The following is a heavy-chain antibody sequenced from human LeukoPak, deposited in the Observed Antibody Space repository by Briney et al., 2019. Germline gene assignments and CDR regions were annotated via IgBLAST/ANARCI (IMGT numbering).Heavy chain of an antibody. J-gene: IGHJ4*02. CDR1: GGSFSGYY. V-gene: IGHV4-34*01. Sequence: SETLSLTCAVYGGSFSGYYWSWIRQPPGKGLEWTGEINHSGSTNYNPSLKSRVSMSVATSKNQFSLKVSSATAADTGVYYCARGHFTVTPELGYWGQGTLVTVSS. D-gene: IGHD4-11*01. CDR2: INHSGST. CDR3: ARGHFTVTPELGY.